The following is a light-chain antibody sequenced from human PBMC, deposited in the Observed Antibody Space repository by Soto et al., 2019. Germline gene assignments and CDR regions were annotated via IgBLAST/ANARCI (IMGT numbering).Light chain of an antibody. V-gene: IGLV1-40*01. CDR3: QSYDSSLTVV. CDR1: SSNIGAGYD. J-gene: IGLJ2*01. CDR2: GNT. Sequence: QSVLTQPPSVSGAPGQRVTISCIGSSSNIGAGYDVHWYQQFPGTTPKFLIYGNTNRPSGVPDRFSASKSGTSASLDITGLQAEDEAEYFCQSYDSSLTVVFGGGTQLTVL.